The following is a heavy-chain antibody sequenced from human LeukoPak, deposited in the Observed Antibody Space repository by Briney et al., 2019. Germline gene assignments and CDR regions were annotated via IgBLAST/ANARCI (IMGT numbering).Heavy chain of an antibody. D-gene: IGHD6-19*01. J-gene: IGHJ3*02. V-gene: IGHV3-74*01. CDR3: AKDRQWLAFSRNAFDI. CDR1: GFTFSSYW. CDR2: ISDGGSTT. Sequence: GGSLRLSCAASGFTFSSYWMHWVRQAPGKGLVWVSRISDGGSTTTYADSVKGRFTISRDNSKDTLYLQMNSLRAEDTAVYYCAKDRQWLAFSRNAFDIWGQGTMVTVSS.